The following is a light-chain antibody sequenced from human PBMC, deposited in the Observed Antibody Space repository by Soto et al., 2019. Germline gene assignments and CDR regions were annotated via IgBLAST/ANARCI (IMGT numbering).Light chain of an antibody. Sequence: DIVMSQSPLSLPVSPGEPASISCRSSQSLLHSNGYIYLDWYMQKPGQSPQLLIYLGSNRASGVPDRFSGSGSGTNFTLKISRVEAEDVGVYYCMQAIQTRTFGQGTKVDTK. V-gene: IGKV2-28*01. CDR3: MQAIQTRT. J-gene: IGKJ1*01. CDR1: QSLLHSNGYIY. CDR2: LGS.